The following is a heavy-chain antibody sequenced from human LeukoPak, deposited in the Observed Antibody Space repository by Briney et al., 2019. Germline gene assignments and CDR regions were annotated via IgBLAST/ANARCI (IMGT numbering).Heavy chain of an antibody. CDR1: GGSISSSSYY. CDR2: IYYSGST. D-gene: IGHD3-22*01. CDR3: ARLYYDSSGYYQICYFDY. V-gene: IGHV4-39*01. Sequence: SETLSLTCTVSGGSISSSSYYWGWIRQPPGKGLEWIGSIYYSGSTYYNPSLKSPVTISVDTSKNQFSLKLSSVPAAETAVYYCARLYYDSSGYYQICYFDYWGQGTLVTVSS. J-gene: IGHJ4*02.